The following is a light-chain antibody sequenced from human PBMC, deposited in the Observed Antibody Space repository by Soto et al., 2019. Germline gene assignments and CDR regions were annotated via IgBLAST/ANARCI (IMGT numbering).Light chain of an antibody. Sequence: EIVMTQSPATLSVSPGERATLSCRASQSVSSNLAWYQKKPGQAPRLLIYGVSTRATGIPARFSGSGSGTEFTLTISSLQSEDFAVYYCQQYNNWPGTFGPGTKVDIK. V-gene: IGKV3D-15*01. CDR1: QSVSSN. CDR2: GVS. J-gene: IGKJ3*01. CDR3: QQYNNWPGT.